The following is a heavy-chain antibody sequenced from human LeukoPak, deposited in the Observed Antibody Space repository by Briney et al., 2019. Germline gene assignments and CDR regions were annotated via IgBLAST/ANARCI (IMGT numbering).Heavy chain of an antibody. J-gene: IGHJ6*02. CDR2: INHSGST. CDR1: GGSFSGYY. Sequence: SETLSLTCAVYGGSFSGYYWSWIRQPPGKGLEWIEEINHSGSTNYNPSLKSRVTISVDTSKNQFSLKLSSVTAADTAVYYCARDRLVVPYYYGMDVWGQGTTVTVSS. CDR3: ARDRLVVPYYYGMDV. D-gene: IGHD2-8*02. V-gene: IGHV4-34*01.